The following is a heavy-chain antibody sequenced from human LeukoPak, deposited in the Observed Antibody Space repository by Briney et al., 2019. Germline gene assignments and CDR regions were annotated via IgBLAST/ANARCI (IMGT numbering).Heavy chain of an antibody. CDR3: VRDRLWGGLHLFDY. D-gene: IGHD2-21*01. CDR2: TRNKANSYTT. Sequence: PGGSLRLSCAASGFTLSDHFMDWVRQAPGKGLEWVGRTRNKANSYTTEYAASVKGRFTISRDDSKNSLYLQMSSLNTEEMSVCFCVRDRLWGGLHLFDYWGQGNLVTVSS. V-gene: IGHV3-72*01. CDR1: GFTLSDHF. J-gene: IGHJ4*02.